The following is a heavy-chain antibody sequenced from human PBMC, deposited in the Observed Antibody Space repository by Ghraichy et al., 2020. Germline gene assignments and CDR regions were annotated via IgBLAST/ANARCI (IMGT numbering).Heavy chain of an antibody. V-gene: IGHV2-5*02. J-gene: IGHJ5*02. Sequence: SGPTLVKPTQTLTLTCTFSGFSLSTSGVGVGWIRQPPGKALEWLALIYWDDDKRYSPSLKSRLTITKDTSKNQVVLTMTNMDPVDTATYYCAHKSRAAAGPNWFDPWGQGTLVTVSS. CDR2: IYWDDDK. CDR3: AHKSRAAAGPNWFDP. D-gene: IGHD6-13*01. CDR1: GFSLSTSGVG.